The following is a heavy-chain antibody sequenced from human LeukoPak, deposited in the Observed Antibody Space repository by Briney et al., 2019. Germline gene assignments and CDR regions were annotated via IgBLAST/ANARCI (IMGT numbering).Heavy chain of an antibody. CDR2: IIPILGMA. CDR3: ARGLGATRLSSY. J-gene: IGHJ4*02. D-gene: IGHD1-26*01. CDR1: GGTFSSYA. V-gene: IGHV1-69*04. Sequence: GASVKVSCKASGGTFSSYAISWVRQAPGQGLEWMGRIIPILGMANYAQKFQGRVTITADKSTSTAYMELSSLRSEDTAVYYCARGLGATRLSSYWGQGTLVTVSS.